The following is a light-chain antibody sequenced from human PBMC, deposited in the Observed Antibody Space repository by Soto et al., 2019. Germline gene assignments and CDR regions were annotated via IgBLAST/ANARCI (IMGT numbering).Light chain of an antibody. V-gene: IGKV3-15*01. Sequence: ETVMTQSPATLSVSPGERATLSCRASQSVDSTLAWYQQKAGQAPRLLIYAASTRATGIPARFSGSGSGTEFTLTISSLQSEDFAVYYCQQYSIWRTFGQGTKVDIK. CDR3: QQYSIWRT. CDR1: QSVDST. CDR2: AAS. J-gene: IGKJ1*01.